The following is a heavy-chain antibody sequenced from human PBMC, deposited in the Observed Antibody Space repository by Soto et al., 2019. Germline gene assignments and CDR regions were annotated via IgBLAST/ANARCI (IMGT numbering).Heavy chain of an antibody. Sequence: EVQLEESGGGLAQPGGSLRLSCAASGFTLSGYAMDWVRQAPGKGLEYVSGISSNGVGTYYANSVQGRFTISRDNSKNTVYLQMGSLRPEDMAVYYCARRARPDFYYMDGWGKGTTVTVS. J-gene: IGHJ6*03. CDR3: ARRARPDFYYMDG. V-gene: IGHV3-64*01. CDR2: ISSNGVGT. D-gene: IGHD6-6*01. CDR1: GFTLSGYA.